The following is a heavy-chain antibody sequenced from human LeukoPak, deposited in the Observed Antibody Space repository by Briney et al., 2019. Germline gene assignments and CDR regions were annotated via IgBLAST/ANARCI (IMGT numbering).Heavy chain of an antibody. CDR3: AREDAMDYYYYYGMDV. Sequence: GGSLGLSCAASGFTFSSYWMSWVRQAPGKGLEWVANIKQDGSEKYYVDSVKGRFTISRDNAKNSLYLQMSSLRAEDTAVYYCAREDAMDYYYYYGMDVWGQGTTVTVSS. CDR1: GFTFSSYW. V-gene: IGHV3-7*01. J-gene: IGHJ6*02. D-gene: IGHD2-2*01. CDR2: IKQDGSEK.